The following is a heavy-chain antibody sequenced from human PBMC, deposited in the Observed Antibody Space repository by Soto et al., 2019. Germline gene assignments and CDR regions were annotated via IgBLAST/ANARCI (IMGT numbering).Heavy chain of an antibody. V-gene: IGHV2-5*02. CDR3: AHSRPPRLLDY. CDR2: IYWDDDK. Sequence: QITLKESGPPLVKPTQTLTLTCTFSGFSLSTSGVGVGWIRQTPGKALEWLALIYWDDDKRYSPSLNSRLTITKDTSKNQVVLTMTNMDPVDTATYYCAHSRPPRLLDYWGQGTLVTVSS. D-gene: IGHD6-6*01. J-gene: IGHJ4*02. CDR1: GFSLSTSGVG.